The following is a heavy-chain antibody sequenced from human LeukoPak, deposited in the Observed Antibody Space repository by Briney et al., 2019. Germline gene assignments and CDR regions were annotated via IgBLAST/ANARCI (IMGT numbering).Heavy chain of an antibody. CDR2: IYPGDSDT. D-gene: IGHD6-19*01. Sequence: GESLKISCKGSGYSFTSYWIGWVRQMPGKGLEWMGIIYPGDSDTRYSPSFQGQVTISADKSISTAYLQWSRLKASDTAMYYCARRVAVAGTGFDPWGQGTLVTVSA. V-gene: IGHV5-51*01. CDR3: ARRVAVAGTGFDP. CDR1: GYSFTSYW. J-gene: IGHJ5*02.